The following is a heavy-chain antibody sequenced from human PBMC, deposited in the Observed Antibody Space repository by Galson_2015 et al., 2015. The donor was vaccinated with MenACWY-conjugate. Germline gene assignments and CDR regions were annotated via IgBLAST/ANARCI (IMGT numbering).Heavy chain of an antibody. D-gene: IGHD1-20*01. CDR2: VYFNGNT. J-gene: IGHJ5*02. V-gene: IGHV4-39*07. Sequence: EWIGSVYFNGNTYYNPSLKSRVTISVDTSKNHFSLNLNSVTAADTAVYYCAKYNWNNWFDPWGQGTLVTVAS. CDR3: AKYNWNNWFDP.